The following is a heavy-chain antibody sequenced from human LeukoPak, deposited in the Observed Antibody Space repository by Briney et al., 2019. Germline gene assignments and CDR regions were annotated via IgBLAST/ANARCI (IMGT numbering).Heavy chain of an antibody. CDR1: GFTFSSNG. V-gene: IGHV3-30*02. CDR3: AKVTIWSTRYFDY. J-gene: IGHJ4*02. Sequence: GGSLRLSCVASGFTFSSNGMHWVRQAPGKGLEWVAFIRYDGSNKYYADSVKGRFTISRDNSKNTLYLQMNSLRAEDTAVYYCAKVTIWSTRYFDYWGQGTLVTVSS. D-gene: IGHD1-14*01. CDR2: IRYDGSNK.